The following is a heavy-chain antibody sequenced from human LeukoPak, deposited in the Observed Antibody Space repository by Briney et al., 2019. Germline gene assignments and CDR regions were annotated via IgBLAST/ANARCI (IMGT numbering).Heavy chain of an antibody. J-gene: IGHJ6*03. CDR2: IAPILGTP. CDR3: ATLTGDDLWSGYEYYYYYMDV. D-gene: IGHD3-3*01. CDR1: RGTFSNYA. Sequence: SVKVSCKASRGTFSNYAINWVRQVPGQGLEWLGGIAPILGTPNYAQKFRGRVTITTGQSTNTAYMELSSLRSDDTAVYYCATLTGDDLWSGYEYYYYYMDVWGEGTTVTVSS. V-gene: IGHV1-69*05.